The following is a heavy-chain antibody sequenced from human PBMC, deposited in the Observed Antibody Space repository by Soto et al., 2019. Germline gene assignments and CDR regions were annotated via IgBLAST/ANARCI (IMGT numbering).Heavy chain of an antibody. Sequence: QVQLVQSGAEVKKPGASVKVSCKASGYTFTSYGISCVRQAPGQGLEWMGWISVHNGNTKYAQKLQGRVTMTSDTTPSTAYMEVRSLSSDDTAVYYCARDLNLGRGDYWGQGTLVTVSS. D-gene: IGHD7-27*01. CDR2: ISVHNGNT. V-gene: IGHV1-18*01. J-gene: IGHJ4*02. CDR1: GYTFTSYG. CDR3: ARDLNLGRGDY.